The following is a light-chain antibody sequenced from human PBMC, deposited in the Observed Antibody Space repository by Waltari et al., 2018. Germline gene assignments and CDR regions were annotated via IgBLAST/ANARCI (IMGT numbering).Light chain of an antibody. Sequence: EIEMTQSPATLSVSPGDRATLSCRASQSVGSKLAWYQQKPGQAPRLLIYDAYTRATGIPARFSGSGSGTEFTLTISSLQSDDFAVYHCLQYSHWPPWTFGQGTKVEIK. CDR3: LQYSHWPPWT. CDR1: QSVGSK. V-gene: IGKV3-15*01. J-gene: IGKJ1*01. CDR2: DAY.